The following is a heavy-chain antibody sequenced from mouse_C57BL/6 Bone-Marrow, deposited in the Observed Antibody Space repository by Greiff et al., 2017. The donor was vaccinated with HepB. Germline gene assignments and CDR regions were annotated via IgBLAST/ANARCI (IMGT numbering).Heavy chain of an antibody. J-gene: IGHJ2*01. CDR3: ARYPIYDGFPY. D-gene: IGHD2-3*01. V-gene: IGHV1-19*01. CDR2: INPYNGGT. Sequence: EVKLVESGPVLVKPGASVKMSCKASGYTFTDYYMNWVKQSHGKSLEWIGVINPYNGGTSYNQKFKGKATLTVDKSSSTAYMELNSLTSEDSAVCYCARYPIYDGFPYWGQGTTLTVSS. CDR1: GYTFTDYY.